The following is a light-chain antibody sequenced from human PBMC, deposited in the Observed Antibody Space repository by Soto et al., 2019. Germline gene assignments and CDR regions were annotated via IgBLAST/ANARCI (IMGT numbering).Light chain of an antibody. Sequence: EIVLTQSRGTLSLSPGERATLSCRASQSVSSSYLAWYQQKPGQAPRLLIYGASSRATGIPDRFSGSGSGTDFTLTISRLEPEDFAVYYCQQYGVPFGQGTKVDIK. J-gene: IGKJ2*01. V-gene: IGKV3-20*01. CDR2: GAS. CDR3: QQYGVP. CDR1: QSVSSSY.